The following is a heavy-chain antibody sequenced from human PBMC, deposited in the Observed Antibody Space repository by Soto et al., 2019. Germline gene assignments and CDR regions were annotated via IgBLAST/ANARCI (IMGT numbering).Heavy chain of an antibody. CDR2: ISAYNGNT. Sequence: GASVKVSCKASGYTLTSYGISWVRQAPGQGLEWMGWISAYNGNTNYAQKLQGRVTMTTDTSTSTAYMELRSLRSDDTAVYYCARGRSIAVAGSSAVALDIWGQGTMVTVSS. CDR3: ARGRSIAVAGSSAVALDI. CDR1: GYTLTSYG. D-gene: IGHD6-19*01. V-gene: IGHV1-18*01. J-gene: IGHJ3*02.